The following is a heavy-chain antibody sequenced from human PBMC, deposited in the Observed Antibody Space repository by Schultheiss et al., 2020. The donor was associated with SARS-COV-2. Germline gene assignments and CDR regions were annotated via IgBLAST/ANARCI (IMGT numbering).Heavy chain of an antibody. CDR1: GGSISSSSYY. CDR3: AREIDLVNDY. CDR2: IYYSGST. Sequence: SETLSLTCTVSGGSISSSSYYWSWIRQPPGKGLEWIGYIYYSGSTYYNPSLKSRVTISVDTSKNQFSLKLSSVTAADTAVYYCAREIDLVNDYWGQGTLVTVSS. V-gene: IGHV4-61*01. D-gene: IGHD3-22*01. J-gene: IGHJ4*02.